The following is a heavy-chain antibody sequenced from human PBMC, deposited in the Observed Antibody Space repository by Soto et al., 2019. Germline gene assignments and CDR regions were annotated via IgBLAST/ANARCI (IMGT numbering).Heavy chain of an antibody. J-gene: IGHJ5*02. V-gene: IGHV4-4*07. Sequence: SETLSLTCTVSGASISGYYWSWIQKSAGKGLEWIGRIYATGTTDYNPSLKSRVMMSVDTSKKQFSLRLRSVTAADTAVYYCVRDGTKTLRDWFDPWGQGISVTVSS. CDR3: VRDGTKTLRDWFDP. CDR1: GASISGYY. CDR2: IYATGTT. D-gene: IGHD1-1*01.